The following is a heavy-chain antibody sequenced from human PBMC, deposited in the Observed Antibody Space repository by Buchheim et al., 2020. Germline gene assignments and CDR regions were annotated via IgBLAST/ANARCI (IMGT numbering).Heavy chain of an antibody. V-gene: IGHV3-30*18. J-gene: IGHJ4*02. CDR2: ISFHGINQ. CDR3: AKDESGSGDY. CDR1: GFTFSSYG. D-gene: IGHD3-10*01. Sequence: QVQLVESGGGVVQPGRSLRLSCAASGFTFSSYGMHWVRQAPGKGLEWVAVISFHGINQYYADSVKGRFTISRDNSKNTLYLQMNSLKTEDTAVYYCAKDESGSGDYWGQGTL.